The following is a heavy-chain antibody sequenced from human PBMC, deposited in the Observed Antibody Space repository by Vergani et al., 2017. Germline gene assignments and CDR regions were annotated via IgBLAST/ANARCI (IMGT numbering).Heavy chain of an antibody. CDR2: INTNTGNP. J-gene: IGHJ6*02. CDR1: GYTFTSYA. Sequence: QVQLVQSGSELKKPGASLKVSCKASGYTFTSYAMNWVRQAPGQGLEWMGWINTNTGNPTYAQGFTGRFVFSLDTSVSTAYLQISSLKAEDTAVYYCAREPRAAAXSRGPVYYYYGMDVWGQGTTVTVSS. V-gene: IGHV7-4-1*02. D-gene: IGHD6-13*01. CDR3: AREPRAAAXSRGPVYYYYGMDV.